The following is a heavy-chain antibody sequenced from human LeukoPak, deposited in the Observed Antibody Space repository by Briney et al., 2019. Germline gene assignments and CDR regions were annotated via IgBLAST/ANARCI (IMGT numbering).Heavy chain of an antibody. CDR1: GGSFSGYY. CDR3: ARGAAAGTRRTYYYYYYMDV. J-gene: IGHJ6*03. V-gene: IGHV4-34*01. CDR2: INHSGST. Sequence: SETLSLTCAVYGGSFSGYYWSWIRQPPGKGLEWIGEINHSGSTNHNPSLKSRVTISVDTSKNQFSLKLSSVTAADTAVYYCARGAAAGTRRTYYYYYYMDVWGKGTTVTVSS. D-gene: IGHD6-13*01.